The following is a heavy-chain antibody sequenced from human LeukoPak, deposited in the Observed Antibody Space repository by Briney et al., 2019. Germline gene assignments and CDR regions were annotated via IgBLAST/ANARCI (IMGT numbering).Heavy chain of an antibody. CDR3: AKVQRDRDTYFDY. V-gene: IGHV3-30*02. CDR1: GLTFSSYG. CDR2: IRYDGSNK. Sequence: QPGGSLRLSCAASGLTFSSYGMHWVRQAPGKGLEWVAFIRYDGSNKYYSDSVKGRFTISRDNSKNTLYLQMNSLRAEDTAVYYCAKVQRDRDTYFDYWGQGTLVTVSS. D-gene: IGHD3-9*01. J-gene: IGHJ4*02.